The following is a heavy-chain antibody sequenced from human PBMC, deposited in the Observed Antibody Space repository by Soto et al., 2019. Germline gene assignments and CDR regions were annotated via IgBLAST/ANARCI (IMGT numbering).Heavy chain of an antibody. CDR1: GFTFSSYA. CDR2: ISYDGSNK. J-gene: IGHJ5*02. D-gene: IGHD6-19*01. Sequence: GGSLRLSCAASGFTFSSYAMHWVRQAPGKGLEWVAVISYDGSNKYYADSVKGRFTISRDNSKNTLYLQMNSLRAEDTAVYYCARDRSGWPYNWFDPWGQGTLVTVSS. V-gene: IGHV3-30-3*01. CDR3: ARDRSGWPYNWFDP.